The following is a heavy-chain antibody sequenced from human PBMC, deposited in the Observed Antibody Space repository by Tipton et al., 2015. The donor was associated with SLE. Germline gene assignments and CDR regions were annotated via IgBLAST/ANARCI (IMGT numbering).Heavy chain of an antibody. V-gene: IGHV4-59*01. Sequence: TLSLTCTASGGSIRSDYWSWIRQPPGKGLEWIGYIYYSGSTNYNPSLKSRVTMSVDTSKNQFSLKLSSVTAADTAVYYCARDLGRLYLDYWGQGTLVTVSS. CDR1: GGSIRSDY. D-gene: IGHD3-16*01. CDR2: IYYSGST. CDR3: ARDLGRLYLDY. J-gene: IGHJ4*02.